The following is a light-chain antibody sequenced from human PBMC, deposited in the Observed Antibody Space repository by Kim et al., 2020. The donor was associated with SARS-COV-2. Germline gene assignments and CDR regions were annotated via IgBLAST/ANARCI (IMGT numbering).Light chain of an antibody. V-gene: IGLV2-8*01. CDR2: EVS. CDR3: SSYAGSNNLV. Sequence: GQSFTISCSGTSSDVGGYNYVSWYQQHPGKAPKLMIYEVSKRPSGVPDRFSGSKSGSTAALTVSGLQAEDEADYYCSSYAGSNNLVFGGGTQLTVL. J-gene: IGLJ3*02. CDR1: SSDVGGYNY.